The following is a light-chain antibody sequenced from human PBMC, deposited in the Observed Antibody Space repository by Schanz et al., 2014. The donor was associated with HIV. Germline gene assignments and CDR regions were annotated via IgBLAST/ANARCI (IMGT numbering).Light chain of an antibody. CDR2: DVS. J-gene: IGLJ2*01. V-gene: IGLV2-8*01. CDR3: ASYGGSNNLL. CDR1: SSDVGGYNY. Sequence: QSALTQPPSASGSPGQSVTISCTGTSSDVGGYNYVSWYQQHPGKAPQLMIYDVSSRPSGVSNRFSGSKSGNTASLTISGLQAEDEADYYCASYGGSNNLLFGGGTKLTVL.